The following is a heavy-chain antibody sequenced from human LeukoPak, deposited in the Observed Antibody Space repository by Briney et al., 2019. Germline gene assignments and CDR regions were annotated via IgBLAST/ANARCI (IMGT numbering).Heavy chain of an antibody. CDR2: ISPSGNT. Sequence: GSLRLSCTASGFTFGDYAMSWVRQPPGKSLEWVGEISPSGNTQYNPSLKSRVTISLDASKSQFYLKLNSVTAADTAVYYCARRVRSADYRLDYWGQGTLVTVSS. CDR1: GFTFGDYA. J-gene: IGHJ4*02. V-gene: IGHV4-34*01. CDR3: ARRVRSADYRLDY. D-gene: IGHD4-11*01.